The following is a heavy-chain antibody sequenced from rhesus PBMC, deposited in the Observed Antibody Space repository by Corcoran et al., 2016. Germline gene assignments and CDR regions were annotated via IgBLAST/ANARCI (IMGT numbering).Heavy chain of an antibody. CDR3: GRGNYGLDS. CDR2: IGGTHGTT. V-gene: IGHV4-127*01. CDR1: GYSISSGYD. Sequence: QVQLQESGPGLVKPSETLSLTCAVSGYSISSGYDWNWIRKPPGKGLEWIGYIGGTHGTTNSNPDLKSRVTISKDTSKNQFSLILSSVTAADTAVYYCGRGNYGLDSWGQGVVVTVSS. J-gene: IGHJ6*01.